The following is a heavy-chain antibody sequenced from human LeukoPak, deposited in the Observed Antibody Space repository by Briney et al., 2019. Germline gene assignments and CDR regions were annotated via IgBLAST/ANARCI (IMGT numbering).Heavy chain of an antibody. D-gene: IGHD1-26*01. Sequence: GGSLRLSCAASGFTFSSYGMHWVRQAPGKGLVWVSRINSDGSSTSYADSVKGRFTISRDNAKNTLYLQMNSLRAEDTAVYYCAREEEWELLVLDYWGQGTLVTVSS. CDR3: AREEEWELLVLDY. CDR2: INSDGSST. J-gene: IGHJ4*02. CDR1: GFTFSSYG. V-gene: IGHV3-74*01.